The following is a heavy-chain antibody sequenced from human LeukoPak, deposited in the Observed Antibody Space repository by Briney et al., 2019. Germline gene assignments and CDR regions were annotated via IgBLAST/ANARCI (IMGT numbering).Heavy chain of an antibody. V-gene: IGHV3-74*01. CDR3: ARTGPDSSYYTPDY. CDR2: ISNDGRRT. D-gene: IGHD3-22*01. Sequence: GGSPRLSCAASGFTFSNYWMHWVRQGPGKELVWVSLISNDGRRTNYAESVKGRFTISRDNARNTVYLQMNSLRDDDTAVYYCARTGPDSSYYTPDYWGQGTLVTVSS. J-gene: IGHJ4*02. CDR1: GFTFSNYW.